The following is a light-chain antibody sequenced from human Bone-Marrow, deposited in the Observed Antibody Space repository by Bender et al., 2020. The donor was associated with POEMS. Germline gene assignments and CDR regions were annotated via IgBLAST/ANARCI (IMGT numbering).Light chain of an antibody. CDR3: SSYTNSGLDVI. CDR2: EVT. J-gene: IGLJ2*01. V-gene: IGLV2-14*01. CDR1: SSDVGGYNY. Sequence: QSALTQPASVSGSPGQSITFSCTGTSSDVGGYNYVSWYQQHPGKAPKLLIYEVTNRPSGVSNRFSGSKSGNTASLTISGLQAEDEAHYYCSSYTNSGLDVIFGGGTKLTVL.